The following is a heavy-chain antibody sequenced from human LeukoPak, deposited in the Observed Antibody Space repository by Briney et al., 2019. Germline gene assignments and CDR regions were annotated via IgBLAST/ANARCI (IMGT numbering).Heavy chain of an antibody. J-gene: IGHJ3*02. V-gene: IGHV1-3*02. D-gene: IGHD3-3*01. CDR2: SNAGNGNT. Sequence: ASVKVSCKASGYTFTSYAMHWVRQAPGQRLEWMGWSNAGNGNTKYSQEFQGRVTMTTDTSTSTAYMELRSLRSDDTAVYYCARGRGSDYDFWSGYHDAFDIWGQGTMVTVSS. CDR1: GYTFTSYA. CDR3: ARGRGSDYDFWSGYHDAFDI.